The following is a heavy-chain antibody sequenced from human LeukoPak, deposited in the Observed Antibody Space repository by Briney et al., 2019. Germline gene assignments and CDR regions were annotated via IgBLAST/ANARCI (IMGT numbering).Heavy chain of an antibody. V-gene: IGHV3-33*08. CDR2: IWYDGSNK. J-gene: IGHJ4*02. D-gene: IGHD5-18*01. CDR1: GFIFSSYG. Sequence: PGGSLRLSCAASGFIFSSYGMNWVRQAPGKGLEWVAVIWYDGSNKYYADSVKGRFTISRDNSKNTLYLQMNSLRAEDTAVYYCARDGRGQYSYGYEAGFDYWGQGTLVTVSS. CDR3: ARDGRGQYSYGYEAGFDY.